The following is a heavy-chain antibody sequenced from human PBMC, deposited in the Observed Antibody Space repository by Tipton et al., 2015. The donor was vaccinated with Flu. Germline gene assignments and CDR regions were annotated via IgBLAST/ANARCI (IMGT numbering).Heavy chain of an antibody. CDR2: ISSSGSII. CDR1: GFTFSDYY. J-gene: IGHJ5*02. Sequence: SLRLSCAASGFTFSDYYMSWVRQAPGKGLEWVSHISSSGSIINYADSVKGRFTISRDNAKNSLYLQMNSLRAEDTAVYYCARGDFWSGYYNGGWFDPWGQGTLVTVSS. V-gene: IGHV3-11*01. D-gene: IGHD3-3*01. CDR3: ARGDFWSGYYNGGWFDP.